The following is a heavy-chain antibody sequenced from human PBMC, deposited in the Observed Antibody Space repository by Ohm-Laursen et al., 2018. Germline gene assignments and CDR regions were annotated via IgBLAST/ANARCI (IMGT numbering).Heavy chain of an antibody. CDR3: ARTQANYYYIDY. J-gene: IGHJ4*02. V-gene: IGHV4-4*07. CDR1: GGSISSYY. CDR2: IYSSGST. D-gene: IGHD4/OR15-4a*01. Sequence: SETLSLTCTVSGGSISSYYWSWIRQPPGEVLEWIGRIYSSGSTDYNPSLKSRVTLSVDTYKNQFFLKLTSLAAADTAVYYCARTQANYYYIDYWGQGALVTVSP.